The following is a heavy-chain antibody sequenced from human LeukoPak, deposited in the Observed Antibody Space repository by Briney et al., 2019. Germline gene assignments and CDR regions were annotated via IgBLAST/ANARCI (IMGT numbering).Heavy chain of an antibody. D-gene: IGHD5-12*01. V-gene: IGHV1-69*05. Sequence: WASVKVSCKASGGTFSSYAISWVRQAPGQGLEWMGGIIPIFGTANYAQKFQGRVTITTDESTSTAYMELSSLRSEDTAVYYCARDTKSDIVATIINPPPEDYYYYMDVWGKGTTVTVSS. CDR1: GGTFSSYA. CDR3: ARDTKSDIVATIINPPPEDYYYYMDV. CDR2: IIPIFGTA. J-gene: IGHJ6*03.